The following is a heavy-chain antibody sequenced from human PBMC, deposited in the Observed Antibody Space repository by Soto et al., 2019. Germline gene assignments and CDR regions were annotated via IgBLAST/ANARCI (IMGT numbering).Heavy chain of an antibody. J-gene: IGHJ6*02. CDR1: GGSISSYH. CDR2: VHYSWGS. Sequence: QVQLQESGPGLVKPSETLSLSCTVSGGSISSYHWRWIRQTPGKGLEWIGYVHYSWGSNYNPSLKSRVAISLDTSKSQFSLKLTSVTATDTAVYYCARQGFVALHGLVDVWGQGTTVTVSS. CDR3: ARQGFVALHGLVDV. D-gene: IGHD3-10*01. V-gene: IGHV4-59*08.